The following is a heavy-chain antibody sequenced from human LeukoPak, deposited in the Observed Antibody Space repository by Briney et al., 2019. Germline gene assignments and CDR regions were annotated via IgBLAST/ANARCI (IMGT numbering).Heavy chain of an antibody. CDR3: AREWDDYGDY. CDR1: GFTFSHYT. J-gene: IGHJ4*02. V-gene: IGHV3-30-3*01. CDR2: ISRDGSNK. D-gene: IGHD1-26*01. Sequence: PGGSLRLSCAASGFTFSHYTMHWVRQAPGKGLEWVAVISRDGSNKYYADSVKGRFTISRDNSKNTLYLQMNSLRAEDTAVYYCAREWDDYGDYWGQGTLVTVSS.